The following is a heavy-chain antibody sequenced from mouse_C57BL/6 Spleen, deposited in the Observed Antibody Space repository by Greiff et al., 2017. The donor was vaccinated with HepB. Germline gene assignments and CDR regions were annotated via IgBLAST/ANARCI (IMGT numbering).Heavy chain of an antibody. CDR3: TRSHYYDGSSFYAMDY. J-gene: IGHJ4*01. CDR2: IDPETGGT. V-gene: IGHV1-15*01. D-gene: IGHD1-1*01. Sequence: VKLMESGAELVRPGASVTLSCKASGYTFTDYEMHWVKQTPVHGLEWIGAIDPETGGTAYNQKFKGKAILTADKSSSPAYMELRSLTSEDSAVYYCTRSHYYDGSSFYAMDYWGQGTSVTVSS. CDR1: GYTFTDYE.